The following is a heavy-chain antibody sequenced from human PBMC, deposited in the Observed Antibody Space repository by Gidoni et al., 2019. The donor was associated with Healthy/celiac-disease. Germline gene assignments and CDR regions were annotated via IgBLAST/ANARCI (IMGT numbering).Heavy chain of an antibody. V-gene: IGHV3-64D*08. CDR3: VKARGSSWYPPRVDD. Sequence: EVQLVESGGGLVQPGGSLRLSCSASGFTFSSYAMHWVRQAPGKGLEYVSASSSNGGSTYYADSVKCRFTISRDNSKNTLYLQMSSLRAEDTAVYYCVKARGSSWYPPRVDDWGQGTLVTVSS. CDR1: GFTFSSYA. CDR2: SSSNGGST. J-gene: IGHJ4*02. D-gene: IGHD6-13*01.